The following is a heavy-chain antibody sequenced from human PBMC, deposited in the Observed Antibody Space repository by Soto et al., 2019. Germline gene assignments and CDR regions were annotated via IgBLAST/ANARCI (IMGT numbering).Heavy chain of an antibody. Sequence: EVQLVESVGGLVQPGGSLRLSCEASGFNFSSYDMHWVRQATGKGLEWVSVISTAGDTFYTGSVKGRFTISRENGKNSLYLQMNSLRAGDTAVYYCARAGQGASCSGGSCYLGASDIWGQGTMVTVSS. CDR3: ARAGQGASCSGGSCYLGASDI. J-gene: IGHJ3*02. CDR1: GFNFSSYD. CDR2: ISTAGDT. V-gene: IGHV3-13*01. D-gene: IGHD2-15*01.